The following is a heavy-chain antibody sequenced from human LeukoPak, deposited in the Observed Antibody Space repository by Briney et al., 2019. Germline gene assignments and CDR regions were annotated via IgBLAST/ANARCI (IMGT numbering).Heavy chain of an antibody. CDR3: ARECYDILTPYGY. V-gene: IGHV3-7*03. CDR1: GCTFSSYW. J-gene: IGHJ4*02. D-gene: IGHD3-9*01. Sequence: GGSLRLSCAASGCTFSSYWMSWVRQAPGKGLEWVANIKQNGSEKYYVDSVKGRFTISRDNAKNSLYLQMNSLSAEDTAVYYCARECYDILTPYGYWGQGTLVTVSS. CDR2: IKQNGSEK.